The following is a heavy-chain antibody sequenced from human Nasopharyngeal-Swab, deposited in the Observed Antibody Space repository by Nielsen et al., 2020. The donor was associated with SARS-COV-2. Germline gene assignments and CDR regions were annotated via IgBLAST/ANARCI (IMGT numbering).Heavy chain of an antibody. CDR1: GASITSQY. CDR2: FYYTGDT. J-gene: IGHJ3*02. CDR3: ARHAHYRDAFDI. D-gene: IGHD3-16*02. V-gene: IGHV4-59*08. Sequence: SETLSLTCTVSGASITSQYWSWVRQSPGKGLEWLGYFYYTGDTNYSPSLKSRVTISVDTSTKQFSLKLSSVTAADTAIYYCARHAHYRDAFDIWGRGTMVTVS.